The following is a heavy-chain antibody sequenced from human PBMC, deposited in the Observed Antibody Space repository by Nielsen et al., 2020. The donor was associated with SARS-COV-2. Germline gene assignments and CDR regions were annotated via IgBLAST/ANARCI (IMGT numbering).Heavy chain of an antibody. CDR2: IKSKAYGATT. D-gene: IGHD1-1*01. CDR3: TRRGWNGDYYSMDV. CDR1: GFTFTSYA. J-gene: IGHJ6*02. Sequence: GESLKISCTTSGFTFTSYAMTWVRQAPGKGLEWVGFIKSKAYGATTEYAASVQGRFTISRDDSKSIAYLQMSSLKTEDTAVYYCTRRGWNGDYYSMDVWGQGTTVTVSS. V-gene: IGHV3-49*04.